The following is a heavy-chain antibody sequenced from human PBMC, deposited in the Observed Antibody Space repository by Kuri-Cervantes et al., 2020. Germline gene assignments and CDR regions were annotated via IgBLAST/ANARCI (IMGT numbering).Heavy chain of an antibody. CDR1: GFTFDDYA. V-gene: IGHV3-9*01. Sequence: LKISWAASGFTFDDYAMHWVRQAPGKGLEWVSGISWNSDSIGYADSVKRRFTISRDNAKNSLYLQMNSLRAEDTALYYCAKDVKYGSSWYSLSFFDYWGQGTLVTVSS. D-gene: IGHD6-13*01. CDR2: ISWNSDSI. CDR3: AKDVKYGSSWYSLSFFDY. J-gene: IGHJ4*02.